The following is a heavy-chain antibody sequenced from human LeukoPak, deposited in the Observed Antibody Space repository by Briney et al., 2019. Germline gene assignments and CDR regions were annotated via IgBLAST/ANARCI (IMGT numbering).Heavy chain of an antibody. V-gene: IGHV4-61*02. Sequence: SETLSLTCTVSGGSISSGSYYWSWIRQPAGKGLEWIGRIYTSGSTNYNPSLKSRVTMSVDTSKNQFSLKLSSVTAADTAVYYCARSSGWYWFDPWGQGTLVTVSS. J-gene: IGHJ5*02. D-gene: IGHD6-19*01. CDR1: GGSISSGSYY. CDR2: IYTSGST. CDR3: ARSSGWYWFDP.